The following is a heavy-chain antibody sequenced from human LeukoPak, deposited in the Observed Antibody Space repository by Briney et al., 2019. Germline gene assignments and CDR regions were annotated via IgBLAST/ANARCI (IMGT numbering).Heavy chain of an antibody. CDR3: ARRGFWSGYYASDYYYYMDV. CDR2: ISGSGGST. J-gene: IGHJ6*03. D-gene: IGHD3-3*01. Sequence: GGSLRLSCAASGFTFSSYAMSWVRQAPGKGLEWVSAISGSGGSTYYADSVKGRFTISRDNSKNTLYLQMNSLRAEDTAVYYCARRGFWSGYYASDYYYYMDVWGKGTTVTVSS. V-gene: IGHV3-23*01. CDR1: GFTFSSYA.